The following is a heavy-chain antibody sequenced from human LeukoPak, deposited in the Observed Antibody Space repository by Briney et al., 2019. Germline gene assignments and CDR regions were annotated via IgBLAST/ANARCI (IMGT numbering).Heavy chain of an antibody. CDR2: IYYSGST. D-gene: IGHD4-17*01. V-gene: IGHV4-31*03. Sequence: SETLSLTCTVSGGSISSGGYYWSWIRQHPGKGLEWIGYIYYSGSTYYNPSLKSRVTISVDTSKNQFSLKLSSVTAADTAVYYCASGSADGNDYWGQGTLVTVSS. J-gene: IGHJ4*02. CDR3: ASGSADGNDY. CDR1: GGSISSGGYY.